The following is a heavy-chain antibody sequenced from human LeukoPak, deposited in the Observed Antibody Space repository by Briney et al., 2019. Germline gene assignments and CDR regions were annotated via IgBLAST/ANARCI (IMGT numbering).Heavy chain of an antibody. J-gene: IGHJ4*02. D-gene: IGHD5-12*01. Sequence: PGGSLRLSCAASGFTFSSYSMNWVRQAPGKGLEWVSSISNSSSYIYYADSVKGRFTISRDNAKNSLYLQMNSLRAEDTAVYYCARVGYSGYGVFDYWGQGTLVTVSS. CDR2: ISNSSSYI. CDR3: ARVGYSGYGVFDY. V-gene: IGHV3-21*01. CDR1: GFTFSSYS.